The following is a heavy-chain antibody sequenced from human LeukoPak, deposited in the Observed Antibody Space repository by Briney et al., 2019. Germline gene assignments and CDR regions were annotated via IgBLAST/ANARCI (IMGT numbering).Heavy chain of an antibody. CDR1: GYTLTGHH. D-gene: IGHD5-24*01. J-gene: IGHJ4*02. CDR2: FNANSGAT. CDR3: ARDPLDGNYYLDY. Sequence: ASVTVSCKASGYTLTGHHVHWVRQAPGQGLEWMGWFNANSGATKYAQKFQGRVTMTRDTSIGTDYMELTSLISDDTAVYYCARDPLDGNYYLDYWGQGTLVTVAS. V-gene: IGHV1-2*02.